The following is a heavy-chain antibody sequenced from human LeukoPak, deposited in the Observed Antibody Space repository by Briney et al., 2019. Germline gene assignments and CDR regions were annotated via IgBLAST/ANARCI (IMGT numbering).Heavy chain of an antibody. CDR3: ARARDSSGWYGDY. Sequence: GGSLRLSCAASGFTFSDYYMGWIRQAPGKGLEWLSYISSSGSTIYYADSVKGRFTISRDNVKNSLYLQMNSLRAEDTAVYYCARARDSSGWYGDYWGQGTLVTVSS. D-gene: IGHD6-19*01. CDR2: ISSSGSTI. J-gene: IGHJ4*02. V-gene: IGHV3-11*01. CDR1: GFTFSDYY.